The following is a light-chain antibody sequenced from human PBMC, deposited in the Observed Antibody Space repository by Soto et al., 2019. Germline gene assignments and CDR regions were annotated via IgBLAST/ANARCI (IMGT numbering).Light chain of an antibody. CDR1: SSNIGSNY. J-gene: IGLJ2*01. V-gene: IGLV1-47*01. Sequence: QSVLTQPPSASGTPGQRVTISCSGSSSNIGSNYVYWYQQLPGTVPQLLIYRNSERPSGVPDRFSGSKSGTSASLAISGLRSGGEACYYLAGWDGRLGGVVFGGGTKLTVL. CDR3: AGWDGRLGGVV. CDR2: RNS.